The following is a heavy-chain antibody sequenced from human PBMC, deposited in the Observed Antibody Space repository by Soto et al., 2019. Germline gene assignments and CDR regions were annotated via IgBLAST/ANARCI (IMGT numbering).Heavy chain of an antibody. CDR3: ATSVGIAAHRVDY. V-gene: IGHV1-69*13. CDR2: IIPIFGTA. Sequence: GASVKVSCKASGGTFSSYAISWVRQAPGQGLEWMGGIIPIFGTANYAQKFQGRVTITADESTSTAYMELSSLRSEDTAVYYCATSVGIAAHRVDYWGQGTLVTVSS. D-gene: IGHD6-13*01. J-gene: IGHJ4*02. CDR1: GGTFSSYA.